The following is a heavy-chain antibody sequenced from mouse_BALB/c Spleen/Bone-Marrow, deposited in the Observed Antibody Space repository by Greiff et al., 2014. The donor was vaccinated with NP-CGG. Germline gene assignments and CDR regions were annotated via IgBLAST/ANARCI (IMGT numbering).Heavy chain of an antibody. V-gene: IGHV5-12-2*01. CDR2: ISNGGGNT. D-gene: IGHD4-1*01. Sequence: DVHLVESGGGLVQPGWSLKLSCAASGFTFSSYTMSWVRLTPEKRLEWVAYISNGGGNTYYADPVKGRFTISRDNAKNTLYLQMSSLKSEDTALYYCARRDGTYYFDYWGQGTTLTVSS. CDR1: GFTFSSYT. J-gene: IGHJ2*01. CDR3: ARRDGTYYFDY.